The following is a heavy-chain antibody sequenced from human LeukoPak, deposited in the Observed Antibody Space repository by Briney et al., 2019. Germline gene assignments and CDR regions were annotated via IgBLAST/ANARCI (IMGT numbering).Heavy chain of an antibody. CDR1: GGTFSSYA. CDR3: ARDRGYNPDTFDI. Sequence: GASVKVSCKASGGTFSSYAISWVRQAPGQGLEWMGGIIPIFATANYAQKFQGRVTITTDESTSTAYMELSSLTSDDTAVYYCARDRGYNPDTFDIWGQGTMVTVSS. J-gene: IGHJ3*02. V-gene: IGHV1-69*05. D-gene: IGHD5-18*01. CDR2: IIPIFATA.